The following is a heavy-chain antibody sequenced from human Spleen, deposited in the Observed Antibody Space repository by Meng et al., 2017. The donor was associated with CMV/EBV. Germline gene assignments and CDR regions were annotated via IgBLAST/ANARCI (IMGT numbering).Heavy chain of an antibody. D-gene: IGHD7-27*01. V-gene: IGHV1-2*02. CDR1: GYTFTAHY. Sequence: APVKVSCKASGYTFTAHYFHWVRQAPGQGLEWMGWIHPHRGDINYAQQFQGRVTLTRDTSINTGYMELTRLTSDDTAVYYCARDNNWGPDYWGQGTLVTVSS. CDR3: ARDNNWGPDY. J-gene: IGHJ4*02. CDR2: IHPHRGDI.